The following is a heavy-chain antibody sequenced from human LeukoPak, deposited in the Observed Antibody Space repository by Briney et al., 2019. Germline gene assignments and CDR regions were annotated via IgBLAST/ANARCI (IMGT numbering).Heavy chain of an antibody. CDR1: GFTFSSYS. CDR2: ISSSSSYI. J-gene: IGHJ4*02. CDR3: ARDGIAAADY. V-gene: IGHV3-21*01. Sequence: GGSLRPSCAASGFTFSSYSMNWVRQAPGKGLEWVSSISSSSSYIYYADSVKGRFTISRDNAKNSLYLQMNSLRAEDTAVYYCARDGIAAADYWGQGTLVTVSS. D-gene: IGHD6-13*01.